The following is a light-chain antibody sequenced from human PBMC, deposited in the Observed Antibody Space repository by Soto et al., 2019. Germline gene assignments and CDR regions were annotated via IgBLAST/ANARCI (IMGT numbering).Light chain of an antibody. J-gene: IGLJ1*01. CDR1: SSDVGGYDY. V-gene: IGLV2-14*01. Sequence: QSALTHPASLSGSPVQSITISCTGTSSDVGGYDYVSWYQLHPGKAPKLMVFEVSNRPSGVSYRFSGSKSGNTASLTISGLQAEDEADYFCSSYSISTAYLFGTGTKVTVL. CDR3: SSYSISTAYL. CDR2: EVS.